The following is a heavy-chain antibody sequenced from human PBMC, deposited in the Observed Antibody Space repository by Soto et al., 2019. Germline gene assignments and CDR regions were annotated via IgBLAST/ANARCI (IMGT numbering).Heavy chain of an antibody. J-gene: IGHJ4*02. V-gene: IGHV1-2*04. CDR3: ARAHRGDSSGYYYDY. CDR1: GYTFTGYY. Sequence: QVQLVQSGAEVKKPGASVKVSCKASGYTFTGYYMHWVRQAPGQGLEWMGWINPNSGGTNYAQKFQGWVTMTRDTSISTAYMELSRLRSDDTAVYYCARAHRGDSSGYYYDYWGQGTLVTVSS. D-gene: IGHD3-22*01. CDR2: INPNSGGT.